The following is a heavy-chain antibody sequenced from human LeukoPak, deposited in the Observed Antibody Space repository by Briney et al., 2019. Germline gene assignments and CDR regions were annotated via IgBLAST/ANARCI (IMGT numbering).Heavy chain of an antibody. CDR1: GGSISSGGYY. CDR3: ARRTNWNYEVAGFDP. Sequence: SETLSLTCTVSGGSISSGGYYWSWIRQHPGKGLEWIGYIYYSGSTYYNPSLKSRVTISVDTSKNQFSLKLSSVTAADTAVYYCARRTNWNYEVAGFDPWGQGTLVTVSS. J-gene: IGHJ5*02. D-gene: IGHD1-7*01. CDR2: IYYSGST. V-gene: IGHV4-31*03.